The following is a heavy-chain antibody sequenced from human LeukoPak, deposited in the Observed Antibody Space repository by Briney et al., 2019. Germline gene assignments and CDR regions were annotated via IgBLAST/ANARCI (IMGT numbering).Heavy chain of an antibody. CDR2: IYSGGST. CDR1: GFTFSSYS. Sequence: PGGSLRLSCAASGFTFSSYSMNWVRQAPGKGLEWVSLIYSGGSTYYAGSVKGRFTISRDNSKNTLYLQMNSLRAEDTAVYYCTRDSYPTSPFHYWGQGTLVTVSS. CDR3: TRDSYPTSPFHY. J-gene: IGHJ4*02. V-gene: IGHV3-66*01.